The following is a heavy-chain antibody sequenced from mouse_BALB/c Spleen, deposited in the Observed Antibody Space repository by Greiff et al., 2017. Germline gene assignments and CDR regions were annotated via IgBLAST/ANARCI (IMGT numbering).Heavy chain of an antibody. CDR3: ARSGGDPYFDY. J-gene: IGHJ2*01. CDR2: IYPGNVNT. D-gene: IGHD2-13*01. CDR1: GYTFTSYY. V-gene: IGHV1S56*01. Sequence: QVQLQQSGPELVKPGASVRISCKASGYTFTSYYIHWVKQRPGQGLEWIGWIYPGNVNTKYNEKFKGKATLTADKSSSTAYMQLSSLTSEDSAVYFCARSGGDPYFDYWGQGTTLTVSS.